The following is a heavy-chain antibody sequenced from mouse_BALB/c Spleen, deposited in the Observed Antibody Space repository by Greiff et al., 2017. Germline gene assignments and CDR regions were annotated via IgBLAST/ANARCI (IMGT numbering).Heavy chain of an antibody. D-gene: IGHD1-1*01. CDR2: INSNGGST. Sequence: EVKLMESGGGLVQPGGSLKLSCAASGFTFSSYGMSWVRQTPDKRLELVATINSNGGSTYYPDSVKGRFTISRDNAKNTLYLQMSSLKSEDTAMYYCARNYYGSPFAYWGQGTLVTVSA. V-gene: IGHV5-6-3*01. J-gene: IGHJ3*01. CDR3: ARNYYGSPFAY. CDR1: GFTFSSYG.